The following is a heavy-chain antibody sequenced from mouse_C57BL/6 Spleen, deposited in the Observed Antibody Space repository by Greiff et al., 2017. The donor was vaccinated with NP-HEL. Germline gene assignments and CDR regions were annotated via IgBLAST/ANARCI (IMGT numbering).Heavy chain of an antibody. V-gene: IGHV1-20*01. D-gene: IGHD1-1*01. CDR3: ASPITTVPYYAMDY. CDR1: GYSFTGYF. CDR2: INPYNGDT. Sequence: VQLKQSGPELVKPGDSVKISCKASGYSFTGYFMNWVMQSHGKSLEWIGRINPYNGDTFYNQKFKGKATLTVDKSSSTAHMELRSLTSEDSAVYYCASPITTVPYYAMDYWGQGTSVTVSS. J-gene: IGHJ4*01.